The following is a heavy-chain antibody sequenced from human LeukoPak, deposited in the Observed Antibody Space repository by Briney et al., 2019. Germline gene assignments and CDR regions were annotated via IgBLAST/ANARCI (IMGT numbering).Heavy chain of an antibody. Sequence: GGSLRLSCAASGFTFSSYSMNWVRRAPGKGLEWVSYISGSSSSTIYYAGSVKGRFTISRDNAKNSLYLQMNSLRDEDTAVYYCARDHSSDWYSLVVTSEYFQHWGQGTLVTVSS. CDR1: GFTFSSYS. CDR3: ARDHSSDWYSLVVTSEYFQH. D-gene: IGHD6-19*01. V-gene: IGHV3-48*02. J-gene: IGHJ1*01. CDR2: ISGSSSSTI.